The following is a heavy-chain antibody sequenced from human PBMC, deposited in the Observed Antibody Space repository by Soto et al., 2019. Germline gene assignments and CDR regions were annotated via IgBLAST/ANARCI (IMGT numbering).Heavy chain of an antibody. CDR2: IIPIFGTA. V-gene: IGHV1-69*13. D-gene: IGHD3-10*01. J-gene: IGHJ4*02. CDR1: GGTFSSYA. CDR3: ARGSPGELWFGELLIN. Sequence: ASVKVSCKASGGTFSSYAISWVRQAPGQGLEWMGGIIPIFGTANYAQKFQGRVTITADESTSTAYMELSSLRSEDTAVYYCARGSPGELWFGELLINWGQGTLVTVSS.